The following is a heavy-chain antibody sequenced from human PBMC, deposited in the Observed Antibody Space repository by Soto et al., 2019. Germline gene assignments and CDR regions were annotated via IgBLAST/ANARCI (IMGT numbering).Heavy chain of an antibody. D-gene: IGHD3-22*01. V-gene: IGHV1-69*13. Sequence: SVKVSCKASGGTFNRNTISWVRQAPGQGLEWMGGIIPIFGTANYAQKFQGRVTITADESTNTAYMELSRLRSEDTAVYYCARQFGYDSSGYYYAYWGQGTLVTVSS. J-gene: IGHJ4*02. CDR3: ARQFGYDSSGYYYAY. CDR1: GGTFNRNT. CDR2: IIPIFGTA.